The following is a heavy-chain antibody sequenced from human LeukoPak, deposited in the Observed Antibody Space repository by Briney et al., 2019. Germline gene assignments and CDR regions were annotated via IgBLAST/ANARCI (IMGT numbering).Heavy chain of an antibody. V-gene: IGHV3-21*01. CDR2: ISSSSSYI. D-gene: IGHD2-2*01. CDR1: GFTFVSYR. Sequence: GGFLSLSWEASGFTFVSYRMNGFGQAPGKGLEWVSSISSSSSYIYYADSVKGRFTISRDNAKNSLYLQMNSLRAEDTAVYYCARSRGYCSSTSCYYFDYWGQGTLVTVSS. CDR3: ARSRGYCSSTSCYYFDY. J-gene: IGHJ4*02.